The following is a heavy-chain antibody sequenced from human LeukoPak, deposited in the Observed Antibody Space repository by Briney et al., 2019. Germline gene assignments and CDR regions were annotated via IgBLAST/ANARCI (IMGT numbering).Heavy chain of an antibody. J-gene: IGHJ6*02. CDR2: IYYSRST. V-gene: IGHV4-31*03. Sequence: PSQTLSLTCTVSGGSISRGGYYWSWIRQHPGKGLEWIGYIYYSRSTYYNPSLKSRVTISVDTSKNQCSLKLNSVTAADTAVYYCARGEGAAVAGTNYYYYGMDVWGQGTTVTVSS. CDR1: GGSISRGGYY. CDR3: ARGEGAAVAGTNYYYYGMDV. D-gene: IGHD6-19*01.